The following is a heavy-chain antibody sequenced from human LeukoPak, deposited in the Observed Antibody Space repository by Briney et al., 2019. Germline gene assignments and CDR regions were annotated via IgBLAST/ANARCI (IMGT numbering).Heavy chain of an antibody. J-gene: IGHJ5*02. V-gene: IGHV1-18*01. CDR1: GYTFTRYG. CDR3: ARQRGYCSSFSCREGWFDP. CDR2: ISGSNGNT. D-gene: IGHD2-2*01. Sequence: ASVKVSCKASGYTFTRYGMSWVRQAPGQGLEWMGWISGSNGNTNYAQKLQGRVTMTTDTSTGTAYMELRSLRSDDTAVYYCARQRGYCSSFSCREGWFDPWGQGTLVTVSS.